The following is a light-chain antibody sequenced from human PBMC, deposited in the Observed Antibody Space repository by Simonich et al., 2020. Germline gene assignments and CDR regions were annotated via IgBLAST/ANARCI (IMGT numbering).Light chain of an antibody. CDR1: SSDVGGYND. CDR2: DVS. CDR3: SSYTSSSTWV. J-gene: IGLJ2*01. V-gene: IGLV2-14*01. Sequence: QSALTQPASVSGSPGQAITISCTGTSSDVGGYNDVSWYQQHPGKAPKLMIYDVSMLPSGFSNRFTGSKSGNTASLTISGLQAEDEADYYCSSYTSSSTWVFGGGTKLTVL.